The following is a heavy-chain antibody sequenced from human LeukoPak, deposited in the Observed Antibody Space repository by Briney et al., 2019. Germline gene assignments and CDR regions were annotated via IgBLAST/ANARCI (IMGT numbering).Heavy chain of an antibody. V-gene: IGHV3-21*01. CDR2: ISVEGKNI. D-gene: IGHD3-22*01. Sequence: PGGCLTPARLAAGYTFISYRTRSASQAAGNWLEWVSSISVEGKNIYCADSVGGPFRISRADARDSLCLQMNRLRAEDTAVYYCVRLGRNSDTSGFYYYCDFWGQGTLVTVSS. J-gene: IGHJ4*02. CDR3: VRLGRNSDTSGFYYYCDF. CDR1: GYTFISYR.